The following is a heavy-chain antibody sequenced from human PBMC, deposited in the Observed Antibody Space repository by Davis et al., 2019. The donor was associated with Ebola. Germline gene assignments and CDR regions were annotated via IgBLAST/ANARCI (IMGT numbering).Heavy chain of an antibody. D-gene: IGHD2-2*01. Sequence: GESLKISCKGSGYSFTSYWIGWVRQAPGKGLEWLSVISYDGGYKFYADSVGGRFTISRDNSQKTLYLHVNSLRIEDTAVYYCAKDRCSSRRCQDYYYGMDVWGQGTTVTVSS. CDR3: AKDRCSSRRCQDYYYGMDV. J-gene: IGHJ6*02. V-gene: IGHV3-30*18. CDR1: GYSFTSYW. CDR2: ISYDGGYK.